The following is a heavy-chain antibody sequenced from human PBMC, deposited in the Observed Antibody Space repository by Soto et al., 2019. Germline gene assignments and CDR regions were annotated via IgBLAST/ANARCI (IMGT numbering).Heavy chain of an antibody. Sequence: QVQLQESGPGLVKPSQTLSLTCTVSGGSISSGGYYWSWIRQHPGKGLEWIGYIYYSGSTYYNPSLKSRVTISVDTSKNQFSLKLSSVTAADTAVYYCARDGSEQQLDVWYFDLWGRGTLVTVSS. J-gene: IGHJ2*01. CDR3: ARDGSEQQLDVWYFDL. V-gene: IGHV4-31*03. CDR2: IYYSGST. D-gene: IGHD6-13*01. CDR1: GGSISSGGYY.